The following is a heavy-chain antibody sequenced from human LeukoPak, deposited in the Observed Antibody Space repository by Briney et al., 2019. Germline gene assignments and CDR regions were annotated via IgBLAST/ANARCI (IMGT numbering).Heavy chain of an antibody. J-gene: IGHJ6*04. V-gene: IGHV3-74*01. D-gene: IGHD3-3*01. CDR2: INTDGSST. CDR1: GFTFSSYW. Sequence: GGSLRLSCAASGFTFSSYWMHWVRQAPGKGLVWVSRINTDGSSTSYADSVKGRFTISRDNAKNTLYLQMNSLRAEDTAVYYCARAEMSLRSLDVWGKGTTVTVSS. CDR3: ARAEMSLRSLDV.